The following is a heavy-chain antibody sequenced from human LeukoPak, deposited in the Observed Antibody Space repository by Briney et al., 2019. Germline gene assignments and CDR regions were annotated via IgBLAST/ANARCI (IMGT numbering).Heavy chain of an antibody. J-gene: IGHJ4*02. CDR3: ARRGLYDSSGYYHG. CDR1: GYSFTSYW. V-gene: IGHV5-51*01. D-gene: IGHD3-22*01. Sequence: GESLKISCMVSGYSFTSYWIGWVRQMPGKGLEWMGIIYPGDSDTRYSPSFQGQVTISADKSITTAYLQWSSLKASDTAMYYCARRGLYDSSGYYHGWGQGTLVTVSS. CDR2: IYPGDSDT.